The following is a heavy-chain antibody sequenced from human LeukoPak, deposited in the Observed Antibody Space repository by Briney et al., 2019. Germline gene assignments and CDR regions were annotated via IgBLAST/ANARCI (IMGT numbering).Heavy chain of an antibody. CDR2: INNRGST. Sequence: PSETLSLTCVVYGGSFSGYYWSWIRQPPGKGLEWIGEINNRGSTNYNPSLKSRVTISVDTSKNQFSLKLSSVTAADTAVYYCATTGIVGAPNLFIDYWGQGTLVTVST. J-gene: IGHJ4*02. D-gene: IGHD1-26*01. CDR3: ATTGIVGAPNLFIDY. CDR1: GGSFSGYY. V-gene: IGHV4-34*01.